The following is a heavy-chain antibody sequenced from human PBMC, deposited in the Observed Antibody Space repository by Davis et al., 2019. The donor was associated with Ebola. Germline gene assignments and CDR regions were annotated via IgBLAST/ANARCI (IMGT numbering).Heavy chain of an antibody. CDR3: ARDRIYSNYEFDY. Sequence: GGSLRLSCAASGFTFSTYTMNWVRQAPGKGLEWVSSVSSSSTYIYYADSVEGRFAISRDNAKKSLYLQMNSLRAEDTSVYYCARDRIYSNYEFDYWGQGTLVTVSS. CDR2: VSSSSTYI. CDR1: GFTFSTYT. D-gene: IGHD4-11*01. J-gene: IGHJ4*02. V-gene: IGHV3-21*01.